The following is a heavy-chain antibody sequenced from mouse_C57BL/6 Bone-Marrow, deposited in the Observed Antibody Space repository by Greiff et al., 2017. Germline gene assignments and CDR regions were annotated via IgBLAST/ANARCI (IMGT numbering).Heavy chain of an antibody. V-gene: IGHV5-17*01. CDR2: ISSGSSNI. J-gene: IGHJ2*01. CDR1: GFTFSDYG. Sequence: EVMLVESGGGLVKPGGSLKLSCAASGFTFSDYGMHWVRQAPEKGLEWVAYISSGSSNIYYADTVKGLFTISRDNAKNTLFLQMTSLRSEDTARYYCARRSSYYFDYWGQGTTLTVSS. CDR3: ARRSSYYFDY.